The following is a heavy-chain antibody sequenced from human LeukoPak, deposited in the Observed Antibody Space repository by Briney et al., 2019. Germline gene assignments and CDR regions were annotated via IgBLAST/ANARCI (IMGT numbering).Heavy chain of an antibody. J-gene: IGHJ6*03. D-gene: IGHD3-22*01. V-gene: IGHV3-21*01. CDR3: ARDMENYYDSSGYARYRYYYYMDV. CDR2: ISSSSSYI. Sequence: PGGSLRLSCAASGFTFSSYSMNWVRQAPGKGLEWVSSISSSSSYIYYADSVKGRFTISRDNAKNSLYLQMNSLRAEDTAVYYCARDMENYYDSSGYARYRYYYYMDVWGKGTTVTVSS. CDR1: GFTFSSYS.